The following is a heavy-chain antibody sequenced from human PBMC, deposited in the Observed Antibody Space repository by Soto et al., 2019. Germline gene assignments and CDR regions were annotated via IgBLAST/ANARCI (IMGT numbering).Heavy chain of an antibody. V-gene: IGHV1-18*01. D-gene: IGHD3-9*01. CDR2: ISANNGDT. CDR1: GSTFTIYG. J-gene: IGHJ4*02. CDR3: ARTPTGQPFDY. Sequence: QVQLVQSGAEVKKPGSSVKVSCKASGSTFTIYGFSWVRQAPGQGLEWVGWISANNGDTHYAQKLQGRVTLTTATSTGTVSMELRSLRFDDRAVYYCARTPTGQPFDYWGQGALDSVSS.